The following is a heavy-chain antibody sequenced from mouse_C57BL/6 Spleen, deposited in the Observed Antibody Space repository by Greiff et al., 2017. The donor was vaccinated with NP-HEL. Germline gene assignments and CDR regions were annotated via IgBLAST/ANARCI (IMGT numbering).Heavy chain of an antibody. D-gene: IGHD1-1*01. J-gene: IGHJ1*03. V-gene: IGHV1-18*01. CDR1: GYTFTDYN. CDR3: ARKAITTVVADWYFDV. CDR2: INPNNGGT. Sequence: VQLQQSGSELVKPGASVKIPCKASGYTFTDYNMDWVKQSHGKSLEWIGDINPNNGGTIYNQKFKGKATLTVDKSSSTAYMELRSLTSEDTAVYYCARKAITTVVADWYFDVWGTGTTVTVSS.